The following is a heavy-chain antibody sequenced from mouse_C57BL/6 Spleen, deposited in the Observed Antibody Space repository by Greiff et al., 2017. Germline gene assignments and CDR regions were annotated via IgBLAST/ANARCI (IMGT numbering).Heavy chain of an antibody. V-gene: IGHV1-26*01. Sequence: EVQLQQSGPELVKPGASVKISCKASGYTFTDYYMNWVKQSHGKSLEWIGDINPNNGGTSYNQKFKGKATLTVDKSSSTAYMELRSLTSEDSAVYYCARGRSTMVTTGWDFDVWGTGTTVTVSS. J-gene: IGHJ1*03. CDR1: GYTFTDYY. CDR2: INPNNGGT. D-gene: IGHD2-2*01. CDR3: ARGRSTMVTTGWDFDV.